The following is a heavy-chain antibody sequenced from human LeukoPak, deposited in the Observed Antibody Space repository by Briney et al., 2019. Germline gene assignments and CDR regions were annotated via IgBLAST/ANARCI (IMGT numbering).Heavy chain of an antibody. D-gene: IGHD2-2*01. V-gene: IGHV1-18*01. CDR2: ISAYNGNT. Sequence: GASVKVSCKASGYTFTNYGISWVRQAPGQGLEWVGWISAYNGNTNYAQKLQGRVTMTTDTSTSTAYMELRSLTSDDTAVYYCARVGAYCTSTSCLDYWGQGTLVTVSS. CDR1: GYTFTNYG. J-gene: IGHJ4*02. CDR3: ARVGAYCTSTSCLDY.